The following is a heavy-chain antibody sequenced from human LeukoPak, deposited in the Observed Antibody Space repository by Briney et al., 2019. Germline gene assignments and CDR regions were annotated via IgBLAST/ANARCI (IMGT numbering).Heavy chain of an antibody. V-gene: IGHV3-30*03. CDR2: ISYDGSNK. J-gene: IGHJ6*02. D-gene: IGHD3-3*01. CDR1: GFTFSSYG. Sequence: GGSLRLSCAASGFTFSSYGMPWVRQAPGKGLEWVAVISYDGSNKYYADSVKGRFTISRDNSKNTLYLQMNSLRAEDTAVYYCATLGNYDFWSGYYKDYYYYYGMDVWGQGTTVTVSS. CDR3: ATLGNYDFWSGYYKDYYYYYGMDV.